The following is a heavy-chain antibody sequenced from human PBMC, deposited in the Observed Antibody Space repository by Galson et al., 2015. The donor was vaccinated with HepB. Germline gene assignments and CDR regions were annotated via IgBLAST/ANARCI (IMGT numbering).Heavy chain of an antibody. D-gene: IGHD6-19*01. J-gene: IGHJ5*02. CDR1: GGTFSSYA. V-gene: IGHV1-69*13. Sequence: SVKVSCKASGGTFSSYAISWVRQAPGQGLEWMGGIIPIFGTANYAQKFQGRVTITADESTSTAYMELSSLRSEDTAVYYCTRGIAVAGTGWFDPWGQGTLVTVSS. CDR3: TRGIAVAGTGWFDP. CDR2: IIPIFGTA.